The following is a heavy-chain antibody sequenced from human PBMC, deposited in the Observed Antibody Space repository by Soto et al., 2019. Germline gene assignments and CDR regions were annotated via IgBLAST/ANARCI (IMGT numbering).Heavy chain of an antibody. CDR3: ARGNLDV. CDR2: ITAGGDYT. J-gene: IGHJ6*02. V-gene: IGHV3-23*01. D-gene: IGHD1-1*01. CDR1: GFSFSNYA. Sequence: PGGSLRLSCAASGFSFSNYAMSWVRQAPGKGLEWVSGITAGGDYTYYADSVKGRFTISRDNSKNTLYLQMDNLRTEDTALYYCARGNLDVWGQGTTVTVSS.